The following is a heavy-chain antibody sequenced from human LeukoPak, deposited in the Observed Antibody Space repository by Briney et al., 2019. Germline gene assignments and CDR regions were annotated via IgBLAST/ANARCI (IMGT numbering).Heavy chain of an antibody. CDR3: ARGGPTYYDILTGYYYDY. V-gene: IGHV1-46*01. J-gene: IGHJ4*02. CDR2: INPSGGST. D-gene: IGHD3-9*01. CDR1: GYTFTSYY. Sequence: ASVKVSCKASGYTFTSYYMHWVRQAPGQGLEWMGIINPSGGSTSYAQKFQGRVTMTRDTSTSTVYMEQSSLRSEDTAVYYCARGGPTYYDILTGYYYDYWGQGTLVTVSS.